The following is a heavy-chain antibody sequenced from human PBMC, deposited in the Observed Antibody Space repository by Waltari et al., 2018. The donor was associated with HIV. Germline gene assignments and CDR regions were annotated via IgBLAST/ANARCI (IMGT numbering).Heavy chain of an antibody. CDR1: AFRFSCYG. Sequence: QVKLVESGGGVVQPGRSLRLSWAPSAFRFSCYGMPWVRQAPGKGLEWVAVISYDGSNKYYADSVKGRFTISRDNSKNTLYLQMNSLRAEDTAVYYCAKDYFVVVTAAGPFDPWGQGTLVTVSS. J-gene: IGHJ5*02. D-gene: IGHD2-21*02. V-gene: IGHV3-30*18. CDR3: AKDYFVVVTAAGPFDP. CDR2: ISYDGSNK.